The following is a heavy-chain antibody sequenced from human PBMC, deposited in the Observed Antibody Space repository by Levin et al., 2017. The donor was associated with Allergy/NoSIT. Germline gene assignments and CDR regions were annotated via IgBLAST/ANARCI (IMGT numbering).Heavy chain of an antibody. CDR3: AKASGPSVYFDY. CDR1: GFTFSSYG. J-gene: IGHJ4*02. D-gene: IGHD1-26*01. V-gene: IGHV3-30*18. CDR2: ISYDGSNK. Sequence: GGSLRLSCAASGFTFSSYGMHWVRQAPGKGLEWVAVISYDGSNKYYADSVKGRFTISRDNSKNTLYLQMNSLRAEDTAVYYCAKASGPSVYFDYWGQGTLVTVSS.